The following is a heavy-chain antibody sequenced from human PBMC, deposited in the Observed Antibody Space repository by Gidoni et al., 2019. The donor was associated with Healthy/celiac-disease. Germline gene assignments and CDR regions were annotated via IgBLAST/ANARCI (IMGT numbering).Heavy chain of an antibody. CDR1: GYPFTSYY. Sequence: VQLVQSGAEVKKPGASVKVSCKASGYPFTSYYMHWVRQAPGQGPEWMGIINPSGGSTSYAQKFQGRVTMTRDTSTSTVYMELSSLRSEDTAVYYCARDLETPGYGMDVWGQGTTVTVSS. J-gene: IGHJ6*02. CDR2: INPSGGST. CDR3: ARDLETPGYGMDV. V-gene: IGHV1-46*01. D-gene: IGHD1-1*01.